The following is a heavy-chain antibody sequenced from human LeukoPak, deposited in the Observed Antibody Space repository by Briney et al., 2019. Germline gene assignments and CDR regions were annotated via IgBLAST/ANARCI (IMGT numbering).Heavy chain of an antibody. CDR2: IKSKTDGGTT. CDR1: GFTFSNAW. D-gene: IGHD6-13*01. CDR3: TTDPAAAGTVFVDY. V-gene: IGHV3-15*01. Sequence: GGSLRLSCAASGFTFSNAWMSWVRQAPGKGLEWVGRIKSKTDGGTTDYAAPVKGRFTISRDDSKNTPYLQMNSLKTEDTAVYYCTTDPAAAGTVFVDYWGQGTLVTVSS. J-gene: IGHJ4*02.